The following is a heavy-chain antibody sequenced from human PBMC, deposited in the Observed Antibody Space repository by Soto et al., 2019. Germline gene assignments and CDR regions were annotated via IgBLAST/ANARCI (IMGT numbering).Heavy chain of an antibody. CDR1: GYSFTSYW. D-gene: IGHD3-22*01. CDR3: AKHPGYYYDSSGYYAGAFDI. Sequence: GESLKISCKGSGYSFTSYWISWVRQMPGKGLEWMGRIDPSDSYTNYSPSFQGHVTISADKSISTAYLQWSSLKASDTAMYYYAKHPGYYYDSSGYYAGAFDIWGQGTMVT. V-gene: IGHV5-10-1*01. CDR2: IDPSDSYT. J-gene: IGHJ3*02.